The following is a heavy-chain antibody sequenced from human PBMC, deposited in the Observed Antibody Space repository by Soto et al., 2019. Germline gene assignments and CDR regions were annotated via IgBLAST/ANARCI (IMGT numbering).Heavy chain of an antibody. D-gene: IGHD6-13*01. CDR3: ERLREADGDALDI. Sequence: EVQLVESGGGLVQPGGSLRLSCAASGFTVSSNYMSWVRQAPGKGLEWVSIIYPGGSTYYADSVKGRFTISRHNSKITLYLQMNSLRVEDTSLSYCERLREADGDALDIWGQGTMVTVSS. J-gene: IGHJ3*02. CDR1: GFTVSSNY. CDR2: IYPGGST. V-gene: IGHV3-53*04.